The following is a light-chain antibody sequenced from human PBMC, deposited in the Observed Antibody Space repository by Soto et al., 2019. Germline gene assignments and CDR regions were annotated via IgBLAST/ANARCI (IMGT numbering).Light chain of an antibody. J-gene: IGKJ4*01. V-gene: IGKV3-11*01. CDR2: DVS. Sequence: EVVLTQSPATLSLSPGERATLSCRASQSVTKYLAWYQQKPGQALRLLIYDVSKRATGIPARFSGSGSGTDFTLTISSLEPEDFAVYYCHQRSNWPLTFGGGTKLEIK. CDR3: HQRSNWPLT. CDR1: QSVTKY.